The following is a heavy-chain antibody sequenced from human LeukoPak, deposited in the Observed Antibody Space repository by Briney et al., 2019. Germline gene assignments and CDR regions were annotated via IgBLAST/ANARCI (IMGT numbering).Heavy chain of an antibody. CDR1: GYTFTGYY. CDR3: ARGEGSDAFDI. J-gene: IGHJ3*02. Sequence: GASVKVSCKASGYTFTGYYMHWVRQAPGQGFEWMGWINPNSGGTNYAQKFQGRVTMTRDMSTSTVYMELSSLRSEDTAVYYCARGEGSDAFDIWGQGTMVTVSS. V-gene: IGHV1-2*02. CDR2: INPNSGGT. D-gene: IGHD6-6*01.